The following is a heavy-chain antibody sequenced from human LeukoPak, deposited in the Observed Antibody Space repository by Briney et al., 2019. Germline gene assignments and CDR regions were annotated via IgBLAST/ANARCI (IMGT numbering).Heavy chain of an antibody. CDR3: ARFSVSQAWFDP. CDR1: GYSISSGCY. V-gene: IGHV4-38-2*02. D-gene: IGHD1-14*01. Sequence: SETLSLTCTVSGYSISSGCYWGWIRQPPGKGLEWIGSIYHSGSTYYNPSLKSRVTISVDTSKNQFSLKLTSVTAADTAVYYCARFSVSQAWFDPWGQGALVTVSS. CDR2: IYHSGST. J-gene: IGHJ5*02.